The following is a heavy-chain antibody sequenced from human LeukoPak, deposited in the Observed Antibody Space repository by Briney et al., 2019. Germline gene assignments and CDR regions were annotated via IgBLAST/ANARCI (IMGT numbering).Heavy chain of an antibody. V-gene: IGHV3-23*01. D-gene: IGHD3-10*01. J-gene: IGHJ4*01. CDR1: GFTFSSYG. CDR3: AKDTYFYGSATYSSDF. CDR2: ISGSGGST. Sequence: GGTLRLSCAASGFTFSSYGMSWVRQAPGKGLEWVSAISGSGGSTYYADSVKGRFTISRDNSKNTLFLQMSGLTVEDTAVYYCAKDTYFYGSATYSSDFWGPGTLVTVSS.